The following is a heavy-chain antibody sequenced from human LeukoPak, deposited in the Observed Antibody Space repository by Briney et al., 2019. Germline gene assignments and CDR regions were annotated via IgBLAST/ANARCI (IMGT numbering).Heavy chain of an antibody. J-gene: IGHJ5*02. CDR2: IYYSGST. Sequence: SETLSLTCTVSGGSISTSYYWGWIRQPPGKGLEWIGSIYYSGSTYYNPSLRSRVTISLNTSKNQFSLKLSSVTAADTAVYYCARGGIAAANWFDPWGRGTLVTVSS. CDR1: GGSISTSYY. D-gene: IGHD6-13*01. CDR3: ARGGIAAANWFDP. V-gene: IGHV4-39*07.